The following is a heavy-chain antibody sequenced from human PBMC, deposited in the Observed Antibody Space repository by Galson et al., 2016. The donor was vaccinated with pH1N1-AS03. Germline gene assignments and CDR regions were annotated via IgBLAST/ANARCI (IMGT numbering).Heavy chain of an antibody. Sequence: SVKVSCKASGYSFSSYGISWVREAPGQGLECMGWISAYNGNTNYAQKVQGRVTMTTDTSTSTAYMELRSLRSDDTAVYYCARDGGYHLRDTTDYWGLGTLVTVSS. J-gene: IGHJ4*02. CDR1: GYSFSSYG. V-gene: IGHV1-18*01. CDR2: ISAYNGNT. CDR3: ARDGGYHLRDTTDY. D-gene: IGHD1-26*01.